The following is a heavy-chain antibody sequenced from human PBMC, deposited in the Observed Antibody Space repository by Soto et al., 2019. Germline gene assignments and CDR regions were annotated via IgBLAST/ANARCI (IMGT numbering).Heavy chain of an antibody. V-gene: IGHV3-33*01. J-gene: IGHJ5*02. CDR3: ARDRGIVVVPADGGYWFDP. D-gene: IGHD2-2*01. CDR2: IWYDGSNK. CDR1: GFTFSSYG. Sequence: GGSLRLSCAASGFTFSSYGMHWVRQAPGKGLEWVAVIWYDGSNKYYADSVKGRFTISRDNSKNTLYLQMNSLRAEDTAVYYCARDRGIVVVPADGGYWFDPWGQGTLVTVSS.